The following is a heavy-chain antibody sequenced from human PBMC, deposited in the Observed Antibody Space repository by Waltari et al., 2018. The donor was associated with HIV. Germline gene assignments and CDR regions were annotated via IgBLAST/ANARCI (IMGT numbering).Heavy chain of an antibody. J-gene: IGHJ2*01. CDR2: INPKSGVT. D-gene: IGHD3-16*01. Sequence: QVQLVQSGAEVKMPGASVRVSCKASGYSFIPYYFHWVRQAPGQGLQWMGLINPKSGVTNYPQKFQGRVSMTRDTSISTAYLEVTTLRSDDTAVYYCARGFFQNDLRGLFDLWGRGTLVTVSS. CDR3: ARGFFQNDLRGLFDL. V-gene: IGHV1-2*06. CDR1: GYSFIPYY.